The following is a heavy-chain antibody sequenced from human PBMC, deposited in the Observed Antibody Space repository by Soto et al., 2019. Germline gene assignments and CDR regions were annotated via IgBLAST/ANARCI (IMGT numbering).Heavy chain of an antibody. CDR1: GFTSSSHA. V-gene: IGHV3-23*01. CDR2: ISGSGGST. J-gene: IGHJ2*01. Sequence: PGGSLRLSCAASGFTSSSHAMSWVRQAPGKGLEWVSSISGSGGSTYYADSVKGRFTISRDNSRNTLYLQMNSLRAEDTAVYYCANRPRGGYGQDWYFDLWGRGTLVTVSS. CDR3: ANRPRGGYGQDWYFDL. D-gene: IGHD5-12*01.